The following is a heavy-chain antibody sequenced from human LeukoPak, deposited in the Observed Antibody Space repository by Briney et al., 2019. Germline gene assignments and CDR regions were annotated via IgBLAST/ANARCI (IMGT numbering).Heavy chain of an antibody. D-gene: IGHD3-22*01. J-gene: IGHJ4*02. CDR1: GLTFSSYA. CDR2: IWYDGSNK. CDR3: ASFHPGNGGGYYYD. V-gene: IGHV3-33*08. Sequence: GGSLRLSCAASGLTFSSYAMGWVRQAPGKGLEWVAVIWYDGSNKYYADSVKGRFTISRDNSKNTLYLQMNSLRAEDTAVYYCASFHPGNGGGYYYDWGQGTLVTVSS.